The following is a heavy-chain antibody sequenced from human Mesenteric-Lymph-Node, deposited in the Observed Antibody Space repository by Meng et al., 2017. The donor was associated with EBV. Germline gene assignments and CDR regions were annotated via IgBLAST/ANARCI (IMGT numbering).Heavy chain of an antibody. J-gene: IGHJ4*02. CDR3: ARVFPDLDY. Sequence: QVQQQQWGAGLLRPSETLSLTCAVYGGSFSGYYWSWIRQPPGKGLEWIGEINHSGSTNYNPSLKSRVTISVDTSKNQFSLKLSSVTAADTAVYYCARVFPDLDYWGQGTLVTVSS. V-gene: IGHV4-34*01. CDR2: INHSGST. CDR1: GGSFSGYY.